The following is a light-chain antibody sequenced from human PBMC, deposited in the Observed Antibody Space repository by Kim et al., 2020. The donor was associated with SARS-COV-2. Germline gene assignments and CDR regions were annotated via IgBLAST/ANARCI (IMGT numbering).Light chain of an antibody. CDR3: QQTDATPHT. CDR1: ESIATY. CDR2: GAS. V-gene: IGKV1-39*01. Sequence: DIHMTQSPSSLSASIGDRVAITCRASESIATYLNWYQQKPGRPPKLLIYGASSLQRGVPSRFSGSGSGTDFTLTISSLQPEDFATYFYQQTDATPHTFGQGTKLEI. J-gene: IGKJ2*01.